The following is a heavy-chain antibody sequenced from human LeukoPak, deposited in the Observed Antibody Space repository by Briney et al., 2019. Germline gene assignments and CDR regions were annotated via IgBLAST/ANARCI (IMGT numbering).Heavy chain of an antibody. Sequence: GGSLRLSCAASGFSFSTTWMTWVRQTPGKGLELVANINIDGSQRYHADSVEGRFTISRDNVKNTLYLQMSSLRVEDTAVYYCARDPGWGALDYWGQGALVIVSS. J-gene: IGHJ4*02. CDR2: INIDGSQR. D-gene: IGHD3-16*01. V-gene: IGHV3-7*03. CDR3: ARDPGWGALDY. CDR1: GFSFSTTW.